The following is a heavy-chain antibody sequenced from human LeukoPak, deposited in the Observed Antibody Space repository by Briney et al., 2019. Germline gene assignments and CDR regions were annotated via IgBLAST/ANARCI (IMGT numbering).Heavy chain of an antibody. CDR3: ARARDGYNWDNVFDY. CDR2: ISSSGSTI. J-gene: IGHJ4*02. CDR1: GFTFSDYY. D-gene: IGHD5-24*01. V-gene: IGHV3-11*01. Sequence: PGGSLRLSCAASGFTFSDYYMSWIRQAPGKGLEWVSYISSSGSTIYYADSVKGRFTISRDNAKNSLHLQMNSLRAEDTAVYYCARARDGYNWDNVFDYWGQGTLVTVSS.